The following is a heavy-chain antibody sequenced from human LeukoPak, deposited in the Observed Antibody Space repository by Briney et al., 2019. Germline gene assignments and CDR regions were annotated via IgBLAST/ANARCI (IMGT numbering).Heavy chain of an antibody. CDR3: ARWGGSFSSRFDP. D-gene: IGHD1-26*01. Sequence: GHSLRLSCAASGSTNSTYAMSWVRQAPGKGLEWVSAISGSGASTYYADSVTGRFTISRDNSKNTVFLHMKTLRVEDTALYYCARWGGSFSSRFDPWGQGTLVTVSS. CDR1: GSTNSTYA. V-gene: IGHV3-23*01. J-gene: IGHJ5*02. CDR2: ISGSGAST.